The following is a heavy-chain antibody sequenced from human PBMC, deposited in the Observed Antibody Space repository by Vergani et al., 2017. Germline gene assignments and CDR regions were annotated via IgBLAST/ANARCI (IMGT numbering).Heavy chain of an antibody. Sequence: EVQLVESGGGLVKPGGSLRLSCAASGFTFSSYSMNWVRQAPGKGLEWVSSISSSSSYIYYADSVKGRFTISRDNAKNSLYLQMNSLRAEDTAVYYCARDGVVPAAIMVRALDYWGQGTLVTVSS. V-gene: IGHV3-21*01. CDR2: ISSSSSYI. J-gene: IGHJ4*02. CDR1: GFTFSSYS. CDR3: ARDGVVPAAIMVRALDY. D-gene: IGHD2-2*01.